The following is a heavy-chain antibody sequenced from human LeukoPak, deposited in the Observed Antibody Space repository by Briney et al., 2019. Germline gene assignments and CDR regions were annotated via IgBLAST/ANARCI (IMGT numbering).Heavy chain of an antibody. D-gene: IGHD6-13*01. CDR2: IRYDGSNK. V-gene: IGHV3-30*02. CDR3: AKAEEQQLVRLVHY. J-gene: IGHJ4*02. Sequence: GGSLRLSCAASGFTFSTYGMHWVRQAPGKGLEWVAFIRYDGSNKYYADSVKGRFTISRDNSKNTLYLQMNSLRAEDTAVYYCAKAEEQQLVRLVHYWGQGTLVTVSS. CDR1: GFTFSTYG.